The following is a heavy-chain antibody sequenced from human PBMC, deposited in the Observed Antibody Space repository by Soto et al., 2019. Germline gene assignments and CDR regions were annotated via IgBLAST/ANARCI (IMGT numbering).Heavy chain of an antibody. V-gene: IGHV3-30*18. CDR2: ISYDGSNK. J-gene: IGHJ6*02. D-gene: IGHD3-3*01. CDR3: AQARSELEWSLLADYYYGMDV. Sequence: GLLQAGGSLRLSCAASGFTFSSYGMHWVRQAPGKGLEGVAVISYDGSNKYYADSVKGRFTISRDNSKNTLYLQMNSLRAEDTAVYYCAQARSELEWSLLADYYYGMDVWGQGTAVTV. CDR1: GFTFSSYG.